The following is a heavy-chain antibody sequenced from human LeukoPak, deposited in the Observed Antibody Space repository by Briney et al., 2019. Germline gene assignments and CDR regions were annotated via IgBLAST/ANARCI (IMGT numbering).Heavy chain of an antibody. Sequence: SQTLSLTCTVSGGSITSGGFCWSWVRQHPGKGLEWMGHIYYTGSTYYNPSLKSRVIMSVDTSRNQFSLKLSSVTAADTAVYYCARGTPPPLYGGNWQSAFDIWGQGTMVTVSS. J-gene: IGHJ3*02. D-gene: IGHD4-23*01. V-gene: IGHV4-30-4*01. CDR1: GGSITSGGFC. CDR2: IYYTGST. CDR3: ARGTPPPLYGGNWQSAFDI.